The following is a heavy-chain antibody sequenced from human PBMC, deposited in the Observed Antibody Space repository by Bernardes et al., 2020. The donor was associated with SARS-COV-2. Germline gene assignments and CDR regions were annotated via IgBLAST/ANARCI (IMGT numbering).Heavy chain of an antibody. CDR2: ISSSSSYI. D-gene: IGHD3-22*01. CDR1: GFTFSSYS. J-gene: IGHJ4*02. CDR3: ARDLANYYDSSGCLDY. Sequence: GGSLRLSRAASGFTFSSYSMNWVRQAPGKGLEWVSSISSSSSYIYYADSVKGRFTISRDNAKNSLYLQMNSLRAEDTAVYYCARDLANYYDSSGCLDYWGQGTLVTVSS. V-gene: IGHV3-21*01.